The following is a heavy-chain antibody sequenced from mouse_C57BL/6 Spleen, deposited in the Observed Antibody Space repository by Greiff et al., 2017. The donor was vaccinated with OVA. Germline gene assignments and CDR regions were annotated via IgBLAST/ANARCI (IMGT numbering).Heavy chain of an antibody. D-gene: IGHD1-1*01. J-gene: IGHJ1*03. CDR3: AREGIYYGSSSWYFDV. Sequence: QVQLKESGPELVKPGASVKISCKASGYAFSSSWMNWVKQRPGKGLEWIGRIYPGDGDTNYNGKFKGKATLTADKSSSTAYMQLSSLTSEDSAVYFCAREGIYYGSSSWYFDVWGTGTTVTVSS. V-gene: IGHV1-82*01. CDR2: IYPGDGDT. CDR1: GYAFSSSW.